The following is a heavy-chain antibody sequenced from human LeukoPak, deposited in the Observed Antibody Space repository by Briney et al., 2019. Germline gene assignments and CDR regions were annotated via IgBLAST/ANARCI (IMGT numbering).Heavy chain of an antibody. CDR3: ARSGTNYYYYYMDV. J-gene: IGHJ6*03. CDR2: ISGSGGST. V-gene: IGHV3-23*01. D-gene: IGHD1-26*01. CDR1: GFTFSSYA. Sequence: GGSLRLSCAASGFTFSSYAMNWVRQAPGKGQEWVSAISGSGGSTYYAASVKGRFTISRDNSKNTVYLQMNSLRAEDTALYYCARSGTNYYYYYMDVWGKGTTVTVSS.